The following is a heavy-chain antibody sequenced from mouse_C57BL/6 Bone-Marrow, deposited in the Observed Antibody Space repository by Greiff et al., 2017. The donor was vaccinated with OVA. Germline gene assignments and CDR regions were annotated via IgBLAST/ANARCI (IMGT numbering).Heavy chain of an antibody. D-gene: IGHD1-1*01. CDR1: GYTFTGYW. Sequence: QVQLKESGAELMKPGASVKLSCKATGYTFTGYWIEWVKQRPGHGLEWIGEILPGSGSTNYNEKFKGKATFTAATSSNTAYMQLSSLTTEYSAIYYCARGILILYYYGSSHWYFDVWGTGTTVTVSS. J-gene: IGHJ1*03. CDR3: ARGILILYYYGSSHWYFDV. CDR2: ILPGSGST. V-gene: IGHV1-9*01.